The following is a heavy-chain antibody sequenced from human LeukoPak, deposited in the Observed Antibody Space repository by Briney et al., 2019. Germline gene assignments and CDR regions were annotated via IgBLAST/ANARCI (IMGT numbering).Heavy chain of an antibody. CDR1: GFTFSSYS. J-gene: IGHJ4*02. V-gene: IGHV3-30*18. Sequence: GGSLRLSCAASGFTFSSYSMNWVRQAPGKGLEWVAVISYDESNKYYADSVKGRFTISRDNSKNTLYLQMNSLRAEDTAVYYCAKASTGIVGATHFDYWGQGTLVTVSS. CDR3: AKASTGIVGATHFDY. D-gene: IGHD1-26*01. CDR2: ISYDESNK.